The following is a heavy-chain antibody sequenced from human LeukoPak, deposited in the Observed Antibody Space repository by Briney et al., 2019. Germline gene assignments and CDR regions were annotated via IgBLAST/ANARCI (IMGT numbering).Heavy chain of an antibody. CDR3: AREDSRGWKRNYYYYGMDV. CDR1: GYSFTSYW. D-gene: IGHD6-19*01. Sequence: GESLKISCKGSGYSFTSYWIGWVRQMPGKGLEWMGIIYPGDSDTRYSPSFQGQVTISADKSISTAYLQWSSLKASDTAMYYCAREDSRGWKRNYYYYGMDVWGQGTTVTVSS. J-gene: IGHJ6*02. CDR2: IYPGDSDT. V-gene: IGHV5-51*01.